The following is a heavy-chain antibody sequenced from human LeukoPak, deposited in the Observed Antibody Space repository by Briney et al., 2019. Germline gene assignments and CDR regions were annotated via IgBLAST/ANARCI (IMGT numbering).Heavy chain of an antibody. Sequence: GGSLRLSCSGSGFTFSSYAMHWVRQAPGKGLEYVPAISSNGGSTYYADSVKGRFTISRDNSKNTLYLQMSSLRAEDTAVYYCVKSPESYYYGMDVWGQGTTVTVSS. CDR3: VKSPESYYYGMDV. J-gene: IGHJ6*02. V-gene: IGHV3-64D*06. CDR2: ISSNGGST. D-gene: IGHD1-14*01. CDR1: GFTFSSYA.